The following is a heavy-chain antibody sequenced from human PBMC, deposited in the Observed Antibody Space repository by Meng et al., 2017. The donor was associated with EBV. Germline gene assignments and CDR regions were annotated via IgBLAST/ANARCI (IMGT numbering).Heavy chain of an antibody. V-gene: IGHV4-34*01. CDR2: INHSGST. CDR1: GGSFSGYY. Sequence: QVQPQHWGAGLWKPSETLSLTCAVYGGSFSGYYWSWIRQPPGKGLEWIGEINHSGSTNYNPSLKSRVTISVDTSKNQFSLKLSSVTAADTAVYYCAGSYGGVLNYWGQGTLVTVSS. J-gene: IGHJ4*02. D-gene: IGHD4-23*01. CDR3: AGSYGGVLNY.